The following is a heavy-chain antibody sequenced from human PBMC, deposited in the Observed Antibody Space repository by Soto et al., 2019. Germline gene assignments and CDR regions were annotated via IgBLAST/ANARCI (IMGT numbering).Heavy chain of an antibody. CDR2: ISCDGSDK. CDR3: SKDLDGLQGLVDSSFCFDY. CDR1: GFTFNSYG. D-gene: IGHD3-16*02. V-gene: IGHV3-30*18. J-gene: IGHJ4*02. Sequence: QVQLVESGGGVVQPGRSLRLSCAASGFTFNSYGMHWVRQAPGKGLEWVAVISCDGSDKYYADSVKGRFTISRDNSKNTLYLQMNSLRAEDMAVYYCSKDLDGLQGLVDSSFCFDYWGQGTLVTVSS.